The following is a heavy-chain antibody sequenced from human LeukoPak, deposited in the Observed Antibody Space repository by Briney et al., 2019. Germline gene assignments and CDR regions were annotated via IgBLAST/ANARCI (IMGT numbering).Heavy chain of an antibody. CDR3: AKGIVRGLLLWFGDLTFDY. CDR1: GFTFDDYG. D-gene: IGHD3-10*01. CDR2: ISWNSGSI. J-gene: IGHJ4*02. Sequence: GRSLRLSCAASGFTFDDYGMHWVRQAPGKGLEWVSGISWNSGSIGYADSVKGRFTISRDNAKNSLYLQMNSLGAEDTALYYCAKGIVRGLLLWFGDLTFDYWGQGTLVTVSS. V-gene: IGHV3-9*01.